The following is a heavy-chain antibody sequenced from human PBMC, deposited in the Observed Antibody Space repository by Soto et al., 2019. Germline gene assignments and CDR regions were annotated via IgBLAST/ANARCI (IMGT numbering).Heavy chain of an antibody. J-gene: IGHJ5*01. CDR2: SYFSGST. CDR3: ASHFPPLHSGSYWFAS. D-gene: IGHD3-10*01. CDR1: GDNNEIYY. Sequence: SETQSLTSTVSGDNNEIYYWSWIRQPPGKGLEWIGFSYFSGSTNYNPSLKSRVTISVDTSMSQFSLKLNSVTAADTAVYYCASHFPPLHSGSYWFASWGQGILVTVSS. V-gene: IGHV4-59*12.